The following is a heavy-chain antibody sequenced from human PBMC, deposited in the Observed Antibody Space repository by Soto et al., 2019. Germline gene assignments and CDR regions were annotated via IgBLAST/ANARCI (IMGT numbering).Heavy chain of an antibody. Sequence: EVQLLESGGGLVQPGGSLRLSCAASGFTFSSYAMSWVRQAPGKGLEWVSAISASGGTTYYADSVRCRFTISRDNSKNTLYLQMNSLRAEDTAVYYCAKGLYSSSWHLIDYWGQGTLVTVSS. CDR1: GFTFSSYA. V-gene: IGHV3-23*01. D-gene: IGHD6-13*01. CDR2: ISASGGTT. J-gene: IGHJ4*02. CDR3: AKGLYSSSWHLIDY.